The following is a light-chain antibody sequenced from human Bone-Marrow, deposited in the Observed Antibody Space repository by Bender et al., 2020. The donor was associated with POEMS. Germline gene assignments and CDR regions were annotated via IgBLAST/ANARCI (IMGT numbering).Light chain of an antibody. Sequence: QSALTQPASVSGSPGQSITISCTGTSSDVGSFNLVSWYQQHPGKAPTLIISEVSNRPSGISNRFSGSKSGNTASLTISGLQAEDEADYYCSSYGGSSNYVFGPGTTVTVL. CDR3: SSYGGSSNYV. V-gene: IGLV2-23*02. CDR2: EVS. J-gene: IGLJ1*01. CDR1: SSDVGSFNL.